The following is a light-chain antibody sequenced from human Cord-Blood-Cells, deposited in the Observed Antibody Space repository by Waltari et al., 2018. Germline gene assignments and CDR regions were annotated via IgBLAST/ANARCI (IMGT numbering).Light chain of an antibody. CDR3: QQYNSYWT. CDR2: KAS. V-gene: IGKV1-5*03. Sequence: DIPMTQSPSTLSASVGDRVPIPCRASQSISSWLAWYQPKPGKAPKLLIYKASSLESGVPSRFSGSGSGTEFTLTISSLQPDDFATYYCQQYNSYWTFGQGTKVEIK. CDR1: QSISSW. J-gene: IGKJ1*01.